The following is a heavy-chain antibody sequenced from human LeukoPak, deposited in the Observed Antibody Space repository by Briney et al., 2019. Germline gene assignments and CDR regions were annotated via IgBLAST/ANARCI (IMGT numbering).Heavy chain of an antibody. CDR1: GDSVSSNSAA. Sequence: PSQTLSLTCAISGDSVSSNSAAWNWIRRSPSRGLEWLGRTYYRSKWYNDYAVSVKSRITINPDTSKNQFSLQLNSVTPEDTAVYYCARDRIVGATLYYYYGMDVWGQGTTVTVSS. D-gene: IGHD1-26*01. CDR3: ARDRIVGATLYYYYGMDV. J-gene: IGHJ6*02. V-gene: IGHV6-1*01. CDR2: TYYRSKWYN.